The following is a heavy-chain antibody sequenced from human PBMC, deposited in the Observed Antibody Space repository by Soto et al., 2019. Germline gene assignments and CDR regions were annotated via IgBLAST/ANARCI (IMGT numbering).Heavy chain of an antibody. CDR1: GGSISSSIYY. CDR3: ARRMTPLNYFDY. Sequence: SETLSLTCTVSGGSISSSIYYWGWIRQPPGKGLEWIGSIYYSGSTYYNPSLKSRVTISVDTSKNQFSLKLSSVTAADTAVYYCARRMTPLNYFDYWGQGTLVTVSS. V-gene: IGHV4-39*01. CDR2: IYYSGST. J-gene: IGHJ4*02.